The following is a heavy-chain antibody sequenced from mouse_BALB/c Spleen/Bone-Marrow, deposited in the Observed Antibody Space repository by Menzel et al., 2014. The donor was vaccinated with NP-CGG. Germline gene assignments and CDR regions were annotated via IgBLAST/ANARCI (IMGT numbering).Heavy chain of an antibody. CDR1: GYIFTSYW. V-gene: IGHV1-76*01. CDR2: ISPGSGST. CDR3: ASGVTTGWFVY. D-gene: IGHD2-2*01. Sequence: VQLQQSGAELVRPGASVKLSCKTSGYIFTSYWIHWVKQRSGQGLEWIARISPGSGSTYYNEKFEGKATLTADKSSSTAYMQLSSLKSEDSAVYFCASGVTTGWFVYWGQGTLVTVSA. J-gene: IGHJ3*01.